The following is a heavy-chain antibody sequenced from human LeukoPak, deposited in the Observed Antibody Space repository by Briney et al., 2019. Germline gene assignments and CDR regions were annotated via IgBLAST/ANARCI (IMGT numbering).Heavy chain of an antibody. CDR2: INHSGST. CDR3: ASRGSSRIRTHFDY. Sequence: KPSETLSLTCAVYGGSFSGYYWSWIRQPPGKGLEWIGEINHSGSTNYNPSHKSRVTISVDTSKNQFSLKLSSVTAADTAVYYCASRGSSRIRTHFDYWGQGTLVTVSS. V-gene: IGHV4-34*01. D-gene: IGHD6-13*01. CDR1: GGSFSGYY. J-gene: IGHJ4*02.